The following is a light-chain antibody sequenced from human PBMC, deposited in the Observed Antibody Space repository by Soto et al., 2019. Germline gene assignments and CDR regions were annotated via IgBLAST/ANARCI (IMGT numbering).Light chain of an antibody. V-gene: IGKV3-20*01. Sequence: IRFTHSPCTLSLSPGDRATLSCRTSHSLSTRALAWYQQRPGQAPRLLIYGASSRATDIPDRFSGSGSGTDFTLTISRLEPEDFAVYYCQQLGTFGQRTNV. CDR2: GAS. CDR1: HSLSTRA. J-gene: IGKJ1*01. CDR3: QQLGT.